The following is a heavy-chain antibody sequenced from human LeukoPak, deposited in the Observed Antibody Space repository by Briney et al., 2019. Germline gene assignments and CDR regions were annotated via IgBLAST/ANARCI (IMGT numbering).Heavy chain of an antibody. J-gene: IGHJ4*02. V-gene: IGHV3-48*03. Sequence: PGGSLRLSCAASGFTFSSYEMNWVRQGPGKGLEWVSYISSSGSTIYYADSVKGRFTISRDNAKNSLYLQMNSLRAEDTAVYYCARPNPYCGGDCYFDYWGQGTLVTVSS. D-gene: IGHD2-21*02. CDR1: GFTFSSYE. CDR3: ARPNPYCGGDCYFDY. CDR2: ISSSGSTI.